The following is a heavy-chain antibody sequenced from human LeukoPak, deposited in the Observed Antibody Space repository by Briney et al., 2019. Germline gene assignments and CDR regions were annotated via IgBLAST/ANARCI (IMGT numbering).Heavy chain of an antibody. J-gene: IGHJ4*02. D-gene: IGHD5-12*01. Sequence: SETLSLTCAVSGGSISDTNYYWAWIRQSPGKGLEWIGSIYYSGRTNNNPSLKSRVTLSIDTSENQLFLRLTSVTAADTAIYYCARQNSVGVATVLPDYFDYWGQGTLVTVSS. CDR2: IYYSGRT. CDR3: ARQNSVGVATVLPDYFDY. V-gene: IGHV4-39*07. CDR1: GGSISDTNYY.